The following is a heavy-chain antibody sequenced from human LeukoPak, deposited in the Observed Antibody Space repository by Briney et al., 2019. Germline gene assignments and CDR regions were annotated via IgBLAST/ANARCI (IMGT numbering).Heavy chain of an antibody. CDR1: GDSISSGDYY. D-gene: IGHD6-19*01. CDR2: IYYSGST. Sequence: SETLSLTCTVSGDSISSGDYYWSWVRQPPGMGLEWIGYIYYSGSTYYNPSLKSRVTISVDTSKNQFSLKLSSVTAADTAVYYCARDAPTNYSSGDYWGQGTLATVSS. CDR3: ARDAPTNYSSGDY. J-gene: IGHJ4*02. V-gene: IGHV4-30-4*01.